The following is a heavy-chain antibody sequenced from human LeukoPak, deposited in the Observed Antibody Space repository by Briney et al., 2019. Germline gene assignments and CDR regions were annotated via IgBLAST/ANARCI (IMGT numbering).Heavy chain of an antibody. V-gene: IGHV1-69*13. CDR3: ARSSRYYDSSGLQAYHFDY. Sequence: SVKVSCKASGGTFSSYAISWVRQAPGQGLEWMGGIIPIFGTANYAQKFQGRVTITADESTSTAYMELGSLRSEDTAVYYCARSSRYYDSSGLQAYHFDYWGQGTLVTVSS. D-gene: IGHD3-22*01. CDR2: IIPIFGTA. CDR1: GGTFSSYA. J-gene: IGHJ4*02.